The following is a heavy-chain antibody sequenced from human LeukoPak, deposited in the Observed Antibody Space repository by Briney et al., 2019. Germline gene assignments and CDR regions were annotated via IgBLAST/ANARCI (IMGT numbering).Heavy chain of an antibody. CDR3: ARGGIQLWLTTSYYMGV. Sequence: ASVKVSCKASGGTFSSYAISWVRQAPGQGLEWMGGIIPIFGTANYAQKFQGRVTITTDESTSTAYMELSSLRSEDTAVYYCARGGIQLWLTTSYYMGVWGKGTTVTVSS. J-gene: IGHJ6*03. D-gene: IGHD5-18*01. CDR2: IIPIFGTA. V-gene: IGHV1-69*05. CDR1: GGTFSSYA.